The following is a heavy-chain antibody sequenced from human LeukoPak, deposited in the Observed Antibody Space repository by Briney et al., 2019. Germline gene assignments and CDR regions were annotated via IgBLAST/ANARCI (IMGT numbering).Heavy chain of an antibody. CDR2: ISSDGNNK. Sequence: GGSLRLSCSASGFTFSSYTMHWVRQAPGKGLEWVAVISSDGNNKYYADSVKGRFAISRDNSKNTLYLQMNSLRAEDTAVYYCARDEYLWVVIQLGLFDYWGQGTLVTVSS. V-gene: IGHV3-30*09. J-gene: IGHJ4*02. D-gene: IGHD2-2*01. CDR1: GFTFSSYT. CDR3: ARDEYLWVVIQLGLFDY.